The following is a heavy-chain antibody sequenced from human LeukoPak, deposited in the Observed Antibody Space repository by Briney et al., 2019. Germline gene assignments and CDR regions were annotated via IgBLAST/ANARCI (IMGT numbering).Heavy chain of an antibody. CDR3: AGGPGFLIDC. V-gene: IGHV3-7*01. D-gene: IGHD3-3*01. CDR2: IDQDGSGK. CDR1: GFTFSSYA. J-gene: IGHJ4*02. Sequence: GGSLRLSCAAPGFTFSSYAMSWVRQAPGKGLEWVANIDQDGSGKNYVDSVKGRLTISRDNAKNLLFLQMNSLRPEDTAVYYCAGGPGFLIDCWGQGTLVTASS.